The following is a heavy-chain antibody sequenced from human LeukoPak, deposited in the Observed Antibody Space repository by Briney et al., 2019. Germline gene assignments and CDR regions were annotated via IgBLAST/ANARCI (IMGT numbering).Heavy chain of an antibody. Sequence: GGSLRLSCAASGFTFSNYWMSWVRQAPGKGLEWVANIKQDRSEKYYVDSVKGRFTISRDNAKNSLFLQMNNLRAEDTAVYYCARDGYGDYSPYYLDYWGQGTLVTVSS. D-gene: IGHD4-17*01. CDR2: IKQDRSEK. CDR3: ARDGYGDYSPYYLDY. V-gene: IGHV3-7*01. J-gene: IGHJ4*02. CDR1: GFTFSNYW.